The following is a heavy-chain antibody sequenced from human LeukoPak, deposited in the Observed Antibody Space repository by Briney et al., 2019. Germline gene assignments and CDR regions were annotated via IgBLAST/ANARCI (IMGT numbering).Heavy chain of an antibody. CDR3: ASLRAEIAARRQVQNWFDP. Sequence: GASVKVSCKASGYTFTSYDINWVRQATGQGLEWMGWMNPNSGNTGYAQKFQGRVTMTRNTSISTAYMELSSLRSEDTAVYYCASLRAEIAARRQVQNWFDPWGQGTLVTGSS. CDR1: GYTFTSYD. CDR2: MNPNSGNT. J-gene: IGHJ5*02. D-gene: IGHD6-6*01. V-gene: IGHV1-8*01.